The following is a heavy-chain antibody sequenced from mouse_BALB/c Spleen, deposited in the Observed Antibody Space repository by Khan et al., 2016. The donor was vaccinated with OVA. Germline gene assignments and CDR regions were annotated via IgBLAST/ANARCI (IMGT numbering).Heavy chain of an antibody. CDR1: GFSLTSYA. J-gene: IGHJ1*01. V-gene: IGHV2-9*02. CDR2: IWTGGST. Sequence: QVQLKESGPGLVAPSQSLSITCTVSGFSLTSYAVHWVRQPPGKGLEWLGVIWTGGSTNYNSALMSRLSISKDNSKSQVFLKINSLQTDDTAMYYCARAYGSSHWYFDVWAQGPRSPSPQ. CDR3: ARAYGSSHWYFDV. D-gene: IGHD1-1*01.